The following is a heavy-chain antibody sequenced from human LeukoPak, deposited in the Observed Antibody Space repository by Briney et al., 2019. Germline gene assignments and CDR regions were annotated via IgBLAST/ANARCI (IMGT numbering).Heavy chain of an antibody. CDR1: GGSISSYY. Sequence: SETLSLTCTVSGGSISSYYWSWIRQPPGKGLEWIGEINHSGSTNYNPSLKSRVTISVDTSKNQFSLKLSSVTAADTAVYYCARDSREGGYDSSGYSWGQGTLVTVSS. V-gene: IGHV4-34*01. J-gene: IGHJ5*02. D-gene: IGHD3-22*01. CDR2: INHSGST. CDR3: ARDSREGGYDSSGYS.